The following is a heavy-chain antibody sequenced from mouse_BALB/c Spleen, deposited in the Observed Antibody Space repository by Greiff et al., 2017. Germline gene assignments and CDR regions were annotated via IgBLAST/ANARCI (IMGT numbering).Heavy chain of an antibody. V-gene: IGHV3-8*02. J-gene: IGHJ4*01. CDR2: ISYSGST. CDR1: GDSITSGY. Sequence: EVQLVESGPSLVKPSQTLSLTCSVTGDSITSGYWNWIRKFPGNKLEYMGYISYSGSTYYNPSLKSRISITRDTSKNQYYLQLNSVTTEDTATYYCARSPSSYYGYPMDYWGQGTSVTVSS. D-gene: IGHD1-2*01. CDR3: ARSPSSYYGYPMDY.